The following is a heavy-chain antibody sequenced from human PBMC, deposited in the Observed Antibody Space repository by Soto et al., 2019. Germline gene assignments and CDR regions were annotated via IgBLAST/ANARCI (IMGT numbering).Heavy chain of an antibody. CDR3: ARDKAEAPFCY. CDR2: IWYDGSNK. Sequence: QVLLVESGGGVVQPGRSLRLSCAASGFTFSSYGMHWVRQAPGKGLEWVAVIWYDGSNKYYADSVKGRFTISRDNSKNTLYLQMNSLRAADTAVYYCARDKAEAPFCYWGQGSLVTVSS. D-gene: IGHD6-25*01. V-gene: IGHV3-33*01. CDR1: GFTFSSYG. J-gene: IGHJ4*02.